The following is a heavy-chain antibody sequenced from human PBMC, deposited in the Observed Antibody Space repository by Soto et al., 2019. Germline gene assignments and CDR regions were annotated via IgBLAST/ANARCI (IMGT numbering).Heavy chain of an antibody. CDR2: IYYDGST. D-gene: IGHD3-16*01. CDR3: AREGAASYSYYYGTDV. J-gene: IGHJ6*02. Sequence: LSLTCTVSGGSISSGDSYWSWIRQPPGKGLEWIGYIYYDGSTYYNPSLASRVTISVDTSKNQFSLKLNSVTAADTAVYYCAREGAASYSYYYGTDVWGQGTTVTVSS. V-gene: IGHV4-30-4*01. CDR1: GGSISSGDSY.